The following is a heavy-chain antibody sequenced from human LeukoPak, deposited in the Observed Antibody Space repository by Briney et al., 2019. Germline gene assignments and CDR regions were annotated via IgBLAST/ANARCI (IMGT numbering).Heavy chain of an antibody. J-gene: IGHJ4*02. V-gene: IGHV3-21*01. CDR1: GFTFSSYA. CDR2: ISSSSSYI. D-gene: IGHD1-26*01. CDR3: ARDSGSYYPLDY. Sequence: GGSLGLSCAASGFTFSSYAMSWVRQAPGKGLEWVSSISSSSSYIYYADSVKGRFTISRDNAKNSLYLQMNSLRAEDTAVYYCARDSGSYYPLDYWGQGTLVTVSS.